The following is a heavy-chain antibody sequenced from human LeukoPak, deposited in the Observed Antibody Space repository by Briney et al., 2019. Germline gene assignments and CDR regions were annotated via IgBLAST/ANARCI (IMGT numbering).Heavy chain of an antibody. CDR2: IYYSGST. D-gene: IGHD3-22*01. Sequence: PSETLSLTCTVSGGSISSGDYYWSWIRQPPGKGLEWIGYIYYSGSTYYNPSLKSRVTISVDTSKNQFSLKLSSVTAADTAVYYCARVPFRSYYDSSGNCFDYWGQGTLVTVSS. CDR1: GGSISSGDYY. J-gene: IGHJ4*02. CDR3: ARVPFRSYYDSSGNCFDY. V-gene: IGHV4-30-4*01.